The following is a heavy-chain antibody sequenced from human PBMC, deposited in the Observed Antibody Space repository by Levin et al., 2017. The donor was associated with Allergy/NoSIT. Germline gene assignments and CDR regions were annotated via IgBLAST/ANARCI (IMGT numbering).Heavy chain of an antibody. J-gene: IGHJ4*02. V-gene: IGHV3-66*01. CDR1: GITVSDSY. CDR3: GVGPFDF. CDR2: IDSGAST. Sequence: PGGSLRLSCAASGITVSDSYMSWVRQAPGKGLDWVSIIDSGASTYYADSVKGRFTISRDNSKSTLYLQMTSLRGEDTAVFYCGVGPFDFWGQGTLVTVAS.